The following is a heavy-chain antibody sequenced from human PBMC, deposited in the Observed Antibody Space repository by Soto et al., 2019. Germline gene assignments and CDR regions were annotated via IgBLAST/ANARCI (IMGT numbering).Heavy chain of an antibody. CDR1: GVSVSSGSFY. CDR2: GSYSGTT. CDR3: ARGATVTQYDY. D-gene: IGHD4-17*01. J-gene: IGHJ4*02. V-gene: IGHV4-61*01. Sequence: QVQLQESGPGLVKPSETLSLTCTVSGVSVSSGSFYWAWIRQPPGKGLEWIGFGSYSGTTNYKPSLKSRVTISVDTSRSQISLKVSSLTAADTAVSYCARGATVTQYDYWGQGTLVTVSS.